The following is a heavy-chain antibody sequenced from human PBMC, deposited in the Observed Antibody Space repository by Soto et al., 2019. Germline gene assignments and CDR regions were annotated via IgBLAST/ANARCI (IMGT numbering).Heavy chain of an antibody. J-gene: IGHJ4*02. V-gene: IGHV4-34*01. Sequence: SETLSLTCAVYGGSFSGYYWSWIRQPPGKGLEWIGEINHSGSTNYNPSLKSRVTISVDTSKNQFSLKLSSVTAADTAVYYFARGKSSSSWYSDFDYWGQGTLVTVS. CDR3: ARGKSSSSWYSDFDY. D-gene: IGHD6-13*01. CDR1: GGSFSGYY. CDR2: INHSGST.